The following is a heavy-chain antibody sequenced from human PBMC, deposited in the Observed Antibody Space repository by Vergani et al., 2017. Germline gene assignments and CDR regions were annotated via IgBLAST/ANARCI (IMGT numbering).Heavy chain of an antibody. CDR1: GFTFSNFW. Sequence: QLVESGGGLVQPGGSLRLSCVTSGFTFSNFWMMWVRQAPGKGLVWLASINQDGSATYYLDSVKGRFSVSRDNAKNSLYLQMHGLSVEDTAIYYCAKDDYGQYPTAVASWGQGGLVTVSS. CDR3: AKDDYGQYPTAVAS. J-gene: IGHJ4*02. CDR2: INQDGSAT. D-gene: IGHD4-17*01. V-gene: IGHV3-7*01.